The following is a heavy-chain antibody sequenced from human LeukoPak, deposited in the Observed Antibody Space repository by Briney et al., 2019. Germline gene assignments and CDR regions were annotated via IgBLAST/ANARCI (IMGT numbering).Heavy chain of an antibody. V-gene: IGHV2-5*02. CDR3: VHRQPGSTSFDY. J-gene: IGHJ4*02. CDR1: GFALTTTGVA. CDR2: IFCDDDK. D-gene: IGHD1-1*01. Sequence: SGPTLVKPRQTLTLTCSSSGFALTTTGVAVGWIRQPSAKALEWLALIFCDDDKKYSPSLKSRVTITKDTSNNQVVLIITNVDPVDTATYHCVHRQPGSTSFDYWGQGTLVIVSS.